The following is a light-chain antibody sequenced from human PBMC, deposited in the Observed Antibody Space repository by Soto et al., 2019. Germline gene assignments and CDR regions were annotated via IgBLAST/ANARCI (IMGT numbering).Light chain of an antibody. CDR3: QQYDSSPLT. J-gene: IGKJ4*02. CDR2: GAS. Sequence: EIVLTQSPGTLSLSPGERATLSCRASKSVSSSFLAWYQQKPGQAPRLLIYGASSRATGIPDRFSGSGSGTDFTLTISRLEPEDVAVYYCQQYDSSPLTFGGGTKVEIK. V-gene: IGKV3-20*01. CDR1: KSVSSSF.